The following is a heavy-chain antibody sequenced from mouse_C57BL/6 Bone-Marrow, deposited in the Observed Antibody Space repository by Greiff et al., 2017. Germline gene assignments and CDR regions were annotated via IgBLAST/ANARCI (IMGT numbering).Heavy chain of an antibody. D-gene: IGHD4-1*01. CDR2: INPYNGGT. CDR3: ARFGGSITATYYAMDY. CDR1: GYTFTDYY. J-gene: IGHJ4*01. V-gene: IGHV1-19*01. Sequence: EVQLVESGPVLVRPGASVKLSCKASGYTFTDYYMHWVKQSHGKSLEWIGVINPYNGGTSYNQKFKGKATLTVDKSSSTAYMELNSLTSEDSAVYYCARFGGSITATYYAMDYWGQGTSVTVSS.